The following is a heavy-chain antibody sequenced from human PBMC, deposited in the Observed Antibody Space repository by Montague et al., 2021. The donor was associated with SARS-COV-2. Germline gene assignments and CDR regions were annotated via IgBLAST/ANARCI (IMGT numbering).Heavy chain of an antibody. CDR1: GGSFSGYN. J-gene: IGHJ5*02. CDR3: ASLTLGYCSSTSCYSDWFDP. CDR2: INHSGST. Sequence: SETLSLTCAVYGGSFSGYNWSWIRQPPAKGLEWIGEINHSGSTNYNPSLKSRRTISVDTSKNQFSLKLISVTAADTAVYYCASLTLGYCSSTSCYSDWFDPWGQGTLVTVSS. V-gene: IGHV4-34*01. D-gene: IGHD2-2*02.